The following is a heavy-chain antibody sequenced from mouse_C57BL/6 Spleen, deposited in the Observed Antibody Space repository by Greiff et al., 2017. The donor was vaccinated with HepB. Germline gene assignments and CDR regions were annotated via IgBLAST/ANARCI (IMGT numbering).Heavy chain of an antibody. Sequence: QVQLQQSGPELVKPGASVKISCKASGYAFSSSWMNWVKQRPGKGLEWIGRIYPGDGDTNYNGKFKGKATLTADKSSSTAYMQLSGLTSEHSAVYFCARWGDYYSGGYYAIDSWGQGASLTVSS. CDR2: IYPGDGDT. V-gene: IGHV1-82*01. D-gene: IGHD1-1*02. J-gene: IGHJ4*01. CDR1: GYAFSSSW. CDR3: ARWGDYYSGGYYAIDS.